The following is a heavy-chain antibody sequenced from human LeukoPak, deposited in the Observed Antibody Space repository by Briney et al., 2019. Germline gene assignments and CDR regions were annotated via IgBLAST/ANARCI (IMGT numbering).Heavy chain of an antibody. J-gene: IGHJ5*02. V-gene: IGHV4-59*11. D-gene: IGHD6-13*01. CDR2: IYYSGST. CDR1: GGSISSHY. CDR3: ARSGSSWANWFDP. Sequence: SETLSLTCTVSGGSISSHYWSWIRQPPGKGLEWIGYIYYSGSTNYNPSLKSRVTISVDTSKNQFSLKLSSVTAADTAVYHCARSGSSWANWFDPWGQGTLVTVSS.